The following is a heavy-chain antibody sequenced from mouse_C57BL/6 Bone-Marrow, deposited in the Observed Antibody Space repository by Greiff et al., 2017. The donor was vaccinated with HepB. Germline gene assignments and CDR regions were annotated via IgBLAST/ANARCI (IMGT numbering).Heavy chain of an antibody. CDR2: IDPETGGT. Sequence: QVQLQQSGAELVRPGASVTLSCKASGYTFTDYEMHWVKQTPVHGLEWIGAIDPETGGTAYNQKFKGKAILTADKSSSTAYMELRSLTSEDSAVYYCTKKTGYTQGWYFDVWGTGTTVTVSS. J-gene: IGHJ1*03. CDR1: GYTFTDYE. CDR3: TKKTGYTQGWYFDV. V-gene: IGHV1-15*01. D-gene: IGHD1-2*01.